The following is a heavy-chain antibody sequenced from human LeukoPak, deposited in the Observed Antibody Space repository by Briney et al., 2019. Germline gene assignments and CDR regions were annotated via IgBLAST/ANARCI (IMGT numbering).Heavy chain of an antibody. CDR1: GGTFSSYA. J-gene: IGHJ5*02. Sequence: AASVKVSCKASGGTFSSYAISWVRQAPGQGLEWMGGIIPIFGTANYAQKFQGRVTITADKSTSTAYMELSSLRSEDTAVYYCGREDYYYDSSGYQIGGWFDPWGQGTLVTVSS. D-gene: IGHD3-22*01. CDR2: IIPIFGTA. V-gene: IGHV1-69*06. CDR3: GREDYYYDSSGYQIGGWFDP.